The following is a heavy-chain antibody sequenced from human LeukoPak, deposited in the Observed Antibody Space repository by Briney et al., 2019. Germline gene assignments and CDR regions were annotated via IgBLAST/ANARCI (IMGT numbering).Heavy chain of an antibody. D-gene: IGHD3-10*01. CDR1: DFTFNNYW. V-gene: IGHV3-7*04. J-gene: IGHJ4*02. CDR3: TRDALFGSGRTHLDF. CDR2: IKHDGSEA. Sequence: PGGSLRLSCAASDFTFNNYWMSWVRQAPGKGLEWVAIIKHDGSEAHYVGSVKGRFTISRDNAKNSVSLQMNSLNVDDTGVYFCTRDALFGSGRTHLDFWSQGTLVSVSS.